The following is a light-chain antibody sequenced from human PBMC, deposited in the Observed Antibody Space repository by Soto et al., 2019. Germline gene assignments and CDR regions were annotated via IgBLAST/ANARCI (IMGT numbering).Light chain of an antibody. CDR2: GAS. CDR3: QQYGSSPPLT. J-gene: IGKJ1*01. Sequence: IVLTQSPATLSLSPGKRATLSCRASQSVSSSYLAWYQQKPGQAPRLLIYGASSRATGIPDRFSGSGSGTDFTLTISRLEPEDFAVYYCQQYGSSPPLTFGQGTKVDI. V-gene: IGKV3-20*01. CDR1: QSVSSSY.